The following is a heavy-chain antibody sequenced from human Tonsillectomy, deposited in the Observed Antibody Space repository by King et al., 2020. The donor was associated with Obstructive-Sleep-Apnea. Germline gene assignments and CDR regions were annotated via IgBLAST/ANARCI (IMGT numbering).Heavy chain of an antibody. CDR1: GFTFSSYA. V-gene: IGHV3-23*04. CDR3: AKDRSGWTPFDY. CDR2: IRGDGKST. J-gene: IGHJ4*02. Sequence: VQLVESGGGLVQPGGSLRLSCAASGFTFSSYAMSWVRQAPGKGLEWVSTIRGDGKSTYYVDSAKGRFTISRDNSKKTLYLQMNSVRAEDTAVYYCAKDRSGWTPFDYWGQGTLVTVSS. D-gene: IGHD6-19*01.